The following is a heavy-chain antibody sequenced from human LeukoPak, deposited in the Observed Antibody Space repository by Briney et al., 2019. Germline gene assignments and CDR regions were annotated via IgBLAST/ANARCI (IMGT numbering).Heavy chain of an antibody. D-gene: IGHD6-13*01. CDR1: GGTFSSYA. CDR3: ARDSSSWSSRTFDY. J-gene: IGHJ4*02. Sequence: LVKVSCKASGGTFSSYAISWVRQAPGQGLEWMGGIIPIFGTANYAQKFQGRVTITTDESTSTAYMELSSLRSEDTAVYYCARDSSSWSSRTFDYWGQGTLVTVSS. V-gene: IGHV1-69*05. CDR2: IIPIFGTA.